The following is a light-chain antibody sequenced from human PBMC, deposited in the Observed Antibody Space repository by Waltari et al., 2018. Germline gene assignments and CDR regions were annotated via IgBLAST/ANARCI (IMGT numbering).Light chain of an antibody. CDR1: LSIADS. CDR2: GAS. J-gene: IGKJ4*01. V-gene: IGKV3-15*01. CDR3: QQYNQWPLT. Sequence: EIVMTQSPATLSVSRGGSATVSCRASLSIADSLAWYQQKPGQPPRLLTHGASTRDTGIPVRFSGSGSGTDFTLTITGLQSEDFAVYFCQQYNQWPLTFGRGTKVEIK.